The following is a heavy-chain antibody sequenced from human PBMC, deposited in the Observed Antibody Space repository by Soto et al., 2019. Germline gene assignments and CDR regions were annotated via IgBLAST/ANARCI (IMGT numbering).Heavy chain of an antibody. CDR3: AREGEMPYYYYGLDV. Sequence: QVQLVQSGAEVRKPGASVKVSCKASGYTFTTYGITWVRQAPGQGLEWMGWISGYDGHTKYAQKFQGRIIMTTDTSTRAVYMDLRSLRSDDTAVYYCAREGEMPYYYYGLDVWGQGTTVTVS. CDR1: GYTFTTYG. CDR2: ISGYDGHT. J-gene: IGHJ6*01. D-gene: IGHD3-16*01. V-gene: IGHV1-18*01.